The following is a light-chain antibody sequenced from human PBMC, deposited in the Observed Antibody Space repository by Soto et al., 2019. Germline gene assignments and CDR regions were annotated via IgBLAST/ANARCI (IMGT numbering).Light chain of an antibody. CDR3: QKYNSAPNT. Sequence: DIQMTQSPSSLSESVGDRVTITCRASQDISHYLAWYQQKPGKVPKLLIYAASTLQTGVQSRFSGSGSGTVFTLIINSLQPEDVATYYCQKYNSAPNTFGRGTRLEIK. J-gene: IGKJ2*01. V-gene: IGKV1-27*01. CDR1: QDISHY. CDR2: AAS.